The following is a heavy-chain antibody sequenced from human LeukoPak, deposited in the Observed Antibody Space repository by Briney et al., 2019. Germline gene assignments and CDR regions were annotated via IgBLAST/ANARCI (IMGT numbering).Heavy chain of an antibody. Sequence: SETLSLTCAVSGYSISRGYYWGWIRQPPGKGLEWIGTIYHSGSTFYNPSLESRVTISVDTSKNQFSLKLNSVTAADTAVYYCARKLYYGDYFDYWGQGALVTVSS. CDR2: IYHSGST. V-gene: IGHV4-38-2*01. CDR1: GYSISRGYY. CDR3: ARKLYYGDYFDY. D-gene: IGHD2-8*01. J-gene: IGHJ4*02.